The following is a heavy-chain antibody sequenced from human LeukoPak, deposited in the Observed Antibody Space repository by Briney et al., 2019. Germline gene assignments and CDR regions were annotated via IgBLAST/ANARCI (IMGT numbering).Heavy chain of an antibody. Sequence: ASVKVSCKASGYTFISFYLHWVRQAPGQGREWRGRITPNTGDTTYAPKFQDRLIMTRDRSTSTVYMELHSLRSEDTAVYYCARSRNYYRVYFDNWGQGTLVPVSS. CDR2: ITPNTGDT. CDR1: GYTFISFY. J-gene: IGHJ4*02. V-gene: IGHV1-46*01. CDR3: ARSRNYYRVYFDN. D-gene: IGHD3-10*01.